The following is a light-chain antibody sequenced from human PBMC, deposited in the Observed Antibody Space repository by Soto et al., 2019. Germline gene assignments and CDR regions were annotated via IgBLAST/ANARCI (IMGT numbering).Light chain of an antibody. CDR2: VAS. V-gene: IGKV3-20*01. CDR1: QSRITRY. J-gene: IGKJ5*01. CDR3: QQYGTSPT. Sequence: EIVLTQSPGTLSLFPGERATLSCRASQSRITRYLAWYQQKPGQAPRLLIYVASSRATGIPDRFSGSGSGTDFTLTISRLEPEDFAVYSCQQYGTSPTFGQGTRLEIK.